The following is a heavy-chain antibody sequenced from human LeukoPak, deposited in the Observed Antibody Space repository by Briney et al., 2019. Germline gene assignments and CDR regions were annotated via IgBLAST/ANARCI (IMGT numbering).Heavy chain of an antibody. Sequence: HPGGSLRLSCAASGFTFSSYGMHWVRQAPGKGLEWVAFIRYDGSNKYYADSVKGRFTISRDNSKNTLYLQMNSLRAEDTAVYYCANLCSSTSYSYYYYYYMDVWGKGTTVTVSS. J-gene: IGHJ6*03. CDR1: GFTFSSYG. CDR3: ANLCSSTSYSYYYYYYMDV. CDR2: IRYDGSNK. D-gene: IGHD2-2*01. V-gene: IGHV3-30*02.